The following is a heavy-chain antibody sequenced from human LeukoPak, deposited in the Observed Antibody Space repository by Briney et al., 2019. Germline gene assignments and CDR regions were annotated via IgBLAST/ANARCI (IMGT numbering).Heavy chain of an antibody. CDR2: IYYSGST. CDR3: ARAHDFWSGLDY. J-gene: IGHJ4*02. Sequence: SETLSLTCTVSGGSISSYYWSWIRQPPGKGLEWIGYIYYSGSTNYNPSLKSRVTISVDTSKNQFSLKLSSVTAADTAVYYCARAHDFWSGLDYWGQGTLVTVSS. D-gene: IGHD3-3*01. V-gene: IGHV4-59*01. CDR1: GGSISSYY.